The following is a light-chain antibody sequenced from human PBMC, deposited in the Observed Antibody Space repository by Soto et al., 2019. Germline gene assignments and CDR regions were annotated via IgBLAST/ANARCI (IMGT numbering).Light chain of an antibody. CDR1: QSVSSSY. Sequence: VSTESPVTLSLSPGERATLSYRASQSVSSSYLAWYQQKPGQAPRLLIYDASNRATGIPARFSGSGSGTDFTLTISSLEPEDFAVYYCQQRSNWQTFGQGTRLEIK. CDR3: QQRSNWQT. V-gene: IGKV3D-20*02. CDR2: DAS. J-gene: IGKJ5*01.